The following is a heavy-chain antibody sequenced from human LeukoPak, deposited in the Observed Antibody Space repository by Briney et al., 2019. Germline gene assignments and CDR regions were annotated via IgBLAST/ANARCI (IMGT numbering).Heavy chain of an antibody. CDR2: ISGVGDST. CDR3: AQEEAAVAHFEN. CDR1: RFPFSSYS. D-gene: IGHD2-15*01. J-gene: IGHJ4*02. V-gene: IGHV3-23*01. Sequence: GGSLRLSCTASRFPFSSYSMVWVRQAAGKGLEWVAIISGVGDSTYADSVQGRFTVSRDNSKNTVYLQLNSLRGEDTALYYCAQEEAAVAHFENWGQGTLVTVSS.